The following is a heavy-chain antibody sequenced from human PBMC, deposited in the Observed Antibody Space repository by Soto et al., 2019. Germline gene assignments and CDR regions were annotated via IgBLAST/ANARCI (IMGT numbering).Heavy chain of an antibody. CDR1: GYTFTSYG. J-gene: IGHJ4*02. Sequence: QVQLVQSGAEVKKPGASVKVSCKASGYTFTSYGINWVRQAPGRGLEWMGWINPGNGNTKYSQQLQGRVIIDRDTSASTAYMELRSLRSEDTAVYYCARGGYFDSSNYLAYWGLGTLVTVSS. V-gene: IGHV1-3*01. D-gene: IGHD3-22*01. CDR2: INPGNGNT. CDR3: ARGGYFDSSNYLAY.